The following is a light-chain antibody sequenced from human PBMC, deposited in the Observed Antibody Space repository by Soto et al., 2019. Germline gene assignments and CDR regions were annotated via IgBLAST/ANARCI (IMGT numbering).Light chain of an antibody. J-gene: IGLJ2*01. CDR2: DVN. CDR1: ISDIGGYNF. CDR3: ASYTRTTTLV. V-gene: IGLV2-14*01. Sequence: QSALTQPASVSGSPGQSITNSCTGTISDIGGYNFISWYQHHPGKAPKLVIYDVNNRPSGISYRFSGSKSGNTASLTISGLQAEDEADYYCASYTRTTTLVFGGATKLTVL.